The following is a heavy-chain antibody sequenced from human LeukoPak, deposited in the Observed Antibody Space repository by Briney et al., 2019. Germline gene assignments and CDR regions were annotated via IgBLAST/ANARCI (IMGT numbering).Heavy chain of an antibody. CDR1: VYTGTVSY. CDR2: INPNDGGT. V-gene: IGHV1-2*02. D-gene: IGHD2-15*01. Sequence: ASVKVSCKATVYTGTVSYIYVIWIAPGQGLEWMGWINPNDGGTNYVQKLRGRVTMTRDTSISTAYMELSRLTPPCITVYCRVSDHWVANYWGQGTLVTVSS. CDR3: VSDHWVANY. J-gene: IGHJ4*02.